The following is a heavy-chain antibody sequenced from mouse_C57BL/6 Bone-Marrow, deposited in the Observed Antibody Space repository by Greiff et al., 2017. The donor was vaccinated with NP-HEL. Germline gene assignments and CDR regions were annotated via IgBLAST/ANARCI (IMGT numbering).Heavy chain of an antibody. CDR2: IWTGGGT. Sequence: QVQLKESGPGLVAPSPSLSISCTASGFSFTSYAISWVRQPPGKGLEWLGVIWTGGGTTYNSALNSRLSISKDNSKSQVFLKMNSLQTDDTARYYCASHDGRFAYWGQGTLVTVSA. J-gene: IGHJ3*01. D-gene: IGHD2-3*01. V-gene: IGHV2-9-1*01. CDR3: ASHDGRFAY. CDR1: GFSFTSYA.